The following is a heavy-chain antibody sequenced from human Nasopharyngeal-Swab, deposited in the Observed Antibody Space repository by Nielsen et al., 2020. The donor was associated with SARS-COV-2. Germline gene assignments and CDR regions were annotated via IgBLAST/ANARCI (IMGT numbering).Heavy chain of an antibody. D-gene: IGHD5-18*01. CDR1: GFTFSSYA. V-gene: IGHV3-23*01. J-gene: IGHJ4*02. CDR2: ISGSGGST. Sequence: GESLKISCVASGFTFSSYAMSWVRQAPGKGLEWVSAISGSGGSTYYADSVKGRFTISRDNSKNTLYLQMNSLRAEDTAVYYCAKDRLSPYSFGYYFDSWGQGTLVTVSS. CDR3: AKDRLSPYSFGYYFDS.